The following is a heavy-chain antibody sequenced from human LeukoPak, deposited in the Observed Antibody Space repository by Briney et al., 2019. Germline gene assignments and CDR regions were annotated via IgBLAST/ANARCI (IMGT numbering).Heavy chain of an antibody. D-gene: IGHD3-10*01. Sequence: ASVKVSCKASGYTFTGYYLNWVRQAPGQGLEWMGWINPNGGGREYAQKFQGRVNLTRDTATSTAYMELSSLTFDDTAIYYCARVGYFYGSGSQTGGYLDYWGQGTLVTVSS. CDR1: GYTFTGYY. V-gene: IGHV1-2*02. CDR2: INPNGGGR. J-gene: IGHJ4*02. CDR3: ARVGYFYGSGSQTGGYLDY.